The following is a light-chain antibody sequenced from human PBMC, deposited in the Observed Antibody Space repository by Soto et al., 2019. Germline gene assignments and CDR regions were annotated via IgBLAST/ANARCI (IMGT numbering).Light chain of an antibody. J-gene: IGLJ2*01. CDR3: SSFAGNSNLV. CDR2: EVS. CDR1: SSDVGGYNY. V-gene: IGLV2-8*01. Sequence: QSALTQPPSASGSPGQSVTISCTGTSSDVGGYNYVSWYQQHPGKAPKLMISEVSKRPSGVPDRFSGSKSGNTASLTVSGLQAEDEADYYRSSFAGNSNLVFGGGTKLTVL.